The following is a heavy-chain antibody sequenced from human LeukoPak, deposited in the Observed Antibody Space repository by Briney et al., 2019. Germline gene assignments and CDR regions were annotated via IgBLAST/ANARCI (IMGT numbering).Heavy chain of an antibody. CDR2: INHSGST. Sequence: PGGSLRLSCADSGFTFSGYWMNWVRQPPGKGLEWIGEINHSGSTNYNPSLKSRVTISVDTSKNQFSLKLSSVTAADTAVYYCARGPKGSYDYVWGSYRFPLDYWGQGTLVTVSS. J-gene: IGHJ4*02. V-gene: IGHV4-34*01. D-gene: IGHD3-16*02. CDR1: GFTFSGYW. CDR3: ARGPKGSYDYVWGSYRFPLDY.